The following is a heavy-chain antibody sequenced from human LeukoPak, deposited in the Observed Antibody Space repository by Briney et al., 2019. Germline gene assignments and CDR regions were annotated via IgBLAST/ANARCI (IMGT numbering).Heavy chain of an antibody. V-gene: IGHV3-30-3*01. J-gene: IGHJ6*02. Sequence: GGSPRLSCAASGLTFSSYAMHWVRQAPGKGLEWVAVISYDGSNKYYADSVKGRFTISRDNSKNTLYLQMNSLRAEDTAVYYCARALYDFWSGYYGYYYYGMDVWGQGTTVTVSS. CDR3: ARALYDFWSGYYGYYYYGMDV. D-gene: IGHD3-3*01. CDR2: ISYDGSNK. CDR1: GLTFSSYA.